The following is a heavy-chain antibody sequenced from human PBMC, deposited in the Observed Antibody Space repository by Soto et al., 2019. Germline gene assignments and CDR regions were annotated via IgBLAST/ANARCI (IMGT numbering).Heavy chain of an antibody. CDR3: ARGRLDRTYYYGNGRIFDY. CDR1: GGSFSGYY. J-gene: IGHJ4*02. Sequence: QVQLQQWGAGLLKPSETLSLTCAVYGGSFSGYYWSWIRQPPGKGLEWIGEINHSGSTNYNPSLKKRVTISVDTSKNQFSLKLSSVTDADTAVYYCARGRLDRTYYYGNGRIFDYWGQGTLVTVPS. D-gene: IGHD3-10*01. V-gene: IGHV4-34*01. CDR2: INHSGST.